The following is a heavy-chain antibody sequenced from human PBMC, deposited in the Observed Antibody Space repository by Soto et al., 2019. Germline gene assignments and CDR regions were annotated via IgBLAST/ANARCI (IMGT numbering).Heavy chain of an antibody. Sequence: EVQLLESGGGLVQPGGSLRLSCAASGFTFSSYAMSWVRQAPGKGLEWVSAISGSGGSTYYADSVKGRFTISRDNCKNTLYLHMTSLRAEDTAVYYCAKRPSGDYALYYFDYWGQGTLVTVSS. CDR3: AKRPSGDYALYYFDY. J-gene: IGHJ4*02. D-gene: IGHD4-17*01. CDR2: ISGSGGST. V-gene: IGHV3-23*01. CDR1: GFTFSSYA.